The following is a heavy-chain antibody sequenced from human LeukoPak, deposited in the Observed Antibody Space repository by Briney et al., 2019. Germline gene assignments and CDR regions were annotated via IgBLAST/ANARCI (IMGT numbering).Heavy chain of an antibody. CDR2: ISYSSSTI. V-gene: IGHV3-48*01. D-gene: IGHD4-17*01. Sequence: GGSLRLSCAVSGFTFSSYSMNWARQAPGKGLEWVSYISYSSSTIYYADSVKGRFTISRDNGKNSLYLQMNSLRAEDTAVYYCARDRLHYGEYEKTFDYWGQGTLVTVSS. CDR1: GFTFSSYS. CDR3: ARDRLHYGEYEKTFDY. J-gene: IGHJ4*02.